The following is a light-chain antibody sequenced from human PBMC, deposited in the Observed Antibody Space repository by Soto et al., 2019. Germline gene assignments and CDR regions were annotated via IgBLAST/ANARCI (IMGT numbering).Light chain of an antibody. CDR2: AAS. J-gene: IGKJ1*01. CDR3: QQSYSTPPT. CDR1: QSISSY. Sequence: DIQMTQSPSSLSASVGDRITITCRASQSISSYLNWFQQKPGTAPKLLIYAASSLQSGVPSRFSGSGSGTDFTLTISSLQPEDFATYYCQQSYSTPPTFGQGTKV. V-gene: IGKV1-39*01.